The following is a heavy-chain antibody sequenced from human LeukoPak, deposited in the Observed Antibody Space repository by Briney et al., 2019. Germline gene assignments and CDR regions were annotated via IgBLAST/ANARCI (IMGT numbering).Heavy chain of an antibody. Sequence: SETLSLTCTVSGGSISSGSYYWSWVRQPAGRGLEWIGRIYTSGSTNYNPSHKSRVTISLDTSENHFSLKLNSVTAADTAVYYCARVTTGGYYNYWGQGTLVTVSS. CDR3: ARVTTGGYYNY. D-gene: IGHD3-22*01. V-gene: IGHV4-61*02. J-gene: IGHJ4*02. CDR2: IYTSGST. CDR1: GGSISSGSYY.